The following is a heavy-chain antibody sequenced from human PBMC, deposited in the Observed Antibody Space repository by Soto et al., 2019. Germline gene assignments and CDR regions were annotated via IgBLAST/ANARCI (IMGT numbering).Heavy chain of an antibody. D-gene: IGHD6-25*01. J-gene: IGHJ4*02. Sequence: QVQLGQSGAEVKNPGSSVKVSCKPAGYTVTSYYIHWVRQAPGQGLEWMGTINPSGGDTTYAQKFQGRVTMTRDTSTSTVYMELSSLRPEDTAVYYCARIAAGYWGQGTLVTVSS. CDR3: ARIAAGY. CDR1: GYTVTSYY. CDR2: INPSGGDT. V-gene: IGHV1-46*01.